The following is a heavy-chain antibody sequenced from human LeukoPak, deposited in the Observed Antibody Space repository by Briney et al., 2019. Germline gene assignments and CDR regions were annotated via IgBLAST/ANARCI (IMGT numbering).Heavy chain of an antibody. CDR3: AKGCGDSFSTSCYGLWYFFDY. CDR1: GFTFSSYA. Sequence: GGSLRLSCAASGFTFSSYAMSWVRQAPGEGVEWVSAISGSGGSTYYADSVKGRFTISRDNSKNTLYLQMNSLRAEDTAVYYCAKGCGDSFSTSCYGLWYFFDYWGQGTLVTVSS. D-gene: IGHD2-2*01. J-gene: IGHJ4*02. V-gene: IGHV3-23*01. CDR2: ISGSGGST.